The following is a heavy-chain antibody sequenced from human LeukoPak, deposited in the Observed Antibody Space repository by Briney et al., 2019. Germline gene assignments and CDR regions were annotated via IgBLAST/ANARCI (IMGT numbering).Heavy chain of an antibody. CDR2: IMSDGSGT. CDR1: GFTFSSYW. J-gene: IGHJ4*02. V-gene: IGHV3-74*01. CDR3: ARDPPDY. Sequence: PGGSLRLSCAASGFTFSSYWMHWVRQAPGKGLVWVSHIMSDGSGTSYADSVKGRFTISRDNAKKSLYLQMNSLRAEDTGVYYCARDPPDYWGQGILVTVSS.